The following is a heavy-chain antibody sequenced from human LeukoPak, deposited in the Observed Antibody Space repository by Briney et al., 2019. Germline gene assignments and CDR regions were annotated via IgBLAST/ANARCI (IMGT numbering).Heavy chain of an antibody. Sequence: KPGGSLRLSCAASGFTFSSYSMNWVRQAPGKGLEWVPSISSSSSYIYYADSVKGRFTISRDNAKNSLYLQRNSVISEDRAVSYCAREYSGYEAYWGQGTLVTVSS. J-gene: IGHJ4*02. V-gene: IGHV3-21*01. CDR2: ISSSSSYI. D-gene: IGHD5-12*01. CDR1: GFTFSSYS. CDR3: AREYSGYEAY.